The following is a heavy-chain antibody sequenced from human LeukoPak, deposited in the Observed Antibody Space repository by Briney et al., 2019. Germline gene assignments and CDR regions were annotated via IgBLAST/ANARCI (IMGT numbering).Heavy chain of an antibody. CDR3: ARDLVAPDY. J-gene: IGHJ4*02. V-gene: IGHV1-46*01. CDR1: GYTFTSYY. CDR2: INPIGGTT. D-gene: IGHD6-6*01. Sequence: ASVTVSFKASGYTFTSYYMHWVRQAPGQGLEWVGAINPIGGTTSYAQKFQGRVTMTRDTSTTTVYMDLSSLTSEDTAVYYCARDLVAPDYWGQGTLVTVSS.